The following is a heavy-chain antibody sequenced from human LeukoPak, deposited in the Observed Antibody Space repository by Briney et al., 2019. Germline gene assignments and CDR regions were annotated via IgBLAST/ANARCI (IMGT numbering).Heavy chain of an antibody. Sequence: PSETLSLTCAAYGGSFSGYYWSWIRQPPGKGLEWIGEINHSGSTNYNPSLKSRVTISVDTSKNQFSLKLSSVTAADTAVYYCARTVVPAAIDYWGQGTLVTVSS. J-gene: IGHJ4*02. CDR3: ARTVVPAAIDY. V-gene: IGHV4-34*01. D-gene: IGHD2-2*01. CDR1: GGSFSGYY. CDR2: INHSGST.